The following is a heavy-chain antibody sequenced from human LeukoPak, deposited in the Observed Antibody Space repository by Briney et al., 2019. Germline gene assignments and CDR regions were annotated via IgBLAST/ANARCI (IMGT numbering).Heavy chain of an antibody. CDR2: INWNGGST. CDR3: VRGATGTTIAY. V-gene: IGHV3-20*04. J-gene: IGHJ4*02. D-gene: IGHD1-1*01. CDR1: GFKFDDFG. Sequence: PGGSMRLSCAPSGFKFDDFGMSWVRQTPGKGLEWVSGINWNGGSTGYADSVKGRFTIFRDYAKNSLYLQMNSLRAEDTAFYYCVRGATGTTIAYWGQGGLVTVSS.